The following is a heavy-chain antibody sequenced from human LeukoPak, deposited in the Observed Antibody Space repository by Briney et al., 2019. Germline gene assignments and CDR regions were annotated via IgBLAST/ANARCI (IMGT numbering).Heavy chain of an antibody. D-gene: IGHD4-17*01. Sequence: SGPTLVKPSQTLTLTCTFSGFSLSTSGVGVGWIRQPPGKALEWLALIYWNDDKRYSPSLKSRLTITKDTSKNQVVLTMTNMDPVDTATYYCAHRSTVLSFDYWGQGTLVTVSS. V-gene: IGHV2-5*01. CDR3: AHRSTVLSFDY. CDR1: GFSLSTSGVG. J-gene: IGHJ4*02. CDR2: IYWNDDK.